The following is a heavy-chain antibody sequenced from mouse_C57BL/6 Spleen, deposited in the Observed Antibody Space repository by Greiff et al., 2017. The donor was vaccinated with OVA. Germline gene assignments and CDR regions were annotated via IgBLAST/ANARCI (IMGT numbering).Heavy chain of an antibody. CDR1: GFTFSDAW. D-gene: IGHD2-4*01. CDR3: TRSYDYENWYFDV. J-gene: IGHJ1*03. Sequence: EVKLVESGGGLVQPGGSMKLSCAASGFTFSDAWMDWVRQSPEKGLEWVAEIRNKANNHATYYAESVKGRFTISRDDSKSSVYLQMNSLRAEDTGIYYCTRSYDYENWYFDVWGTGTTVTVSS. V-gene: IGHV6-6*01. CDR2: IRNKANNHAT.